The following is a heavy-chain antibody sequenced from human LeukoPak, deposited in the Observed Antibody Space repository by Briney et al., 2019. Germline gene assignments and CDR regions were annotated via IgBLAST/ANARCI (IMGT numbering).Heavy chain of an antibody. CDR2: INSDGSST. Sequence: GGSLRLSCAASGFTFSSYWMHWVRQAPGKGLVWVSRINSDGSSTSYADSVKGRFTISRDNAKNTLYLQVNILRAEDTAVYYCARDYGLGLWFGEFLDYWGQGTLVTVSS. V-gene: IGHV3-74*01. CDR1: GFTFSSYW. D-gene: IGHD3-10*01. J-gene: IGHJ4*02. CDR3: ARDYGLGLWFGEFLDY.